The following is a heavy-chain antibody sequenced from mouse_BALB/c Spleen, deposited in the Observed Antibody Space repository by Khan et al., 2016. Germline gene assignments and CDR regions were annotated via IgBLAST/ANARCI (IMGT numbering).Heavy chain of an antibody. CDR2: INPGSGGT. V-gene: IGHV1-54*01. Sequence: QVQLQQSGAELVRPGTSVKVSCKASGYGITNYLIEWVKQRPGQGLEWIGVINPGSGGTNYDEKFKGKATLTADKSSSTAYLQLSSLTSDDSAVLVCARSGVYEVGYAYWGQGTLVPVAA. CDR1: GYGITNYL. CDR3: ARSGVYEVGYAY. J-gene: IGHJ3*01. D-gene: IGHD2-12*01.